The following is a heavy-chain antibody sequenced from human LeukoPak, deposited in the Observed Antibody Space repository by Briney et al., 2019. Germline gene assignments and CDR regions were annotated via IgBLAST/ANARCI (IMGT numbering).Heavy chain of an antibody. CDR3: ARGRRDTAMIIYYYYYYMDV. Sequence: SETLSLTCTVSGGSISSYYWSWIRQPPGKGLEWIGYIYYSGSTNYNPSLKSRVTIPVDTSKNQFSLKLSSVTAADTAVYYCARGRRDTAMIIYYYYYYMDVWGKGTTVTISS. CDR1: GGSISSYY. D-gene: IGHD5-18*01. J-gene: IGHJ6*03. V-gene: IGHV4-59*01. CDR2: IYYSGST.